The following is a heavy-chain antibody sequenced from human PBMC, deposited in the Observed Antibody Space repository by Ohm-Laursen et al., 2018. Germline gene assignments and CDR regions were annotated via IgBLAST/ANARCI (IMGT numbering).Heavy chain of an antibody. J-gene: IGHJ4*02. CDR2: IYDGGNT. V-gene: IGHV3-66*01. CDR3: ARTPYSSSSLKAGY. Sequence: SLRLSCAASGFTVSSNYMNWVRQAPGKGLEWVSVIYDGGNTYYADSVKGRFTISRDNSKNTLYLQMNNLRAEDTAVYYCARTPYSSSSLKAGYWGQGTLVTVSS. D-gene: IGHD6-6*01. CDR1: GFTVSSNY.